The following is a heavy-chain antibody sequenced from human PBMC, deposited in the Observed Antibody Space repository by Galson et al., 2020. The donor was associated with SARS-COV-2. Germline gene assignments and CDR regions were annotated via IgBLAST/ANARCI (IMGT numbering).Heavy chain of an antibody. CDR1: GFTLSDFS. CDR3: VKETILDMNTVIMDV. V-gene: IGHV3-64D*06. J-gene: IGHJ6*02. CDR2: ITSDGHNT. D-gene: IGHD2-21*01. Sequence: GESLKISCSASGFTLSDFSVHWVRQAPGKGLEYVSGITSDGHNTDYAAPVKDRFIISRDNSKNVAYLEMNSLGSDDAAVYYCVKETILDMNTVIMDVWGQGTTVTVSS.